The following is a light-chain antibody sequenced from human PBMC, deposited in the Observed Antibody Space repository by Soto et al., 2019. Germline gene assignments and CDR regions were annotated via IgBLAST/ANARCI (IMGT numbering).Light chain of an antibody. CDR2: GAS. Sequence: ETVMTQSPATLSVSPGERATLSCRASQSVNSNLAWYQQKPGQAPRLLIYGASTRATDIPARFSGSGSGTDFTLSISSLQSEDFAVYYCQQYYNWPQTFGQGTKVEIK. J-gene: IGKJ1*01. CDR1: QSVNSN. CDR3: QQYYNWPQT. V-gene: IGKV3-15*01.